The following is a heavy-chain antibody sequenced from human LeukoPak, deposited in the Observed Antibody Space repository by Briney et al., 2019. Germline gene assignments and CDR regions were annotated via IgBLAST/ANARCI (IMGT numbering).Heavy chain of an antibody. J-gene: IGHJ4*02. V-gene: IGHV1-46*01. Sequence: ASVKVSCMASGYTFTSYYMHWVRQAPGQGLEWMGIINPSGGSTSYAQKFQGRVTMTRDTSTSTVYMELSSLRSEDTAVYYCARDRVLTGYHTLHFDYWGQGTLVTVSS. CDR1: GYTFTSYY. CDR2: INPSGGST. CDR3: ARDRVLTGYHTLHFDY. D-gene: IGHD3-9*01.